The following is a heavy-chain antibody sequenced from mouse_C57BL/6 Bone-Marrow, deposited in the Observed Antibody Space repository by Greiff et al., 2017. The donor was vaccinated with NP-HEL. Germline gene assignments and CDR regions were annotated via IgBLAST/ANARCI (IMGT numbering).Heavy chain of an antibody. D-gene: IGHD2-9*01. J-gene: IGHJ1*03. CDR1: GYTFTSYW. V-gene: IGHV1-50*01. Sequence: QVQLQQPGAELVKPGASVKLSCKASGYTFTSYWMQWVKQRPGQGLEWIGEIDPSDSYTNYNQKFKGKATLTVDTSSSTAYMQRSSLTSEDSAVYYCAIKTPYYGYDWYFDVWGTGTTVTVSS. CDR2: IDPSDSYT. CDR3: AIKTPYYGYDWYFDV.